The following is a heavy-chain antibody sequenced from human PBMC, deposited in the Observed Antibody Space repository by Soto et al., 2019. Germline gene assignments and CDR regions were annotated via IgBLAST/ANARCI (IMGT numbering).Heavy chain of an antibody. Sequence: SVKVSCKASGGTFSSYAISWVRQAPGQGLEWMGGIIPIFGTANYAQKFQGRVTITADKSTSTAYMELSSLRSEDTAVYYCARGYYYDSSGYSLPIDYWGQGTLVTVSS. D-gene: IGHD3-22*01. CDR2: IIPIFGTA. J-gene: IGHJ4*02. CDR3: ARGYYYDSSGYSLPIDY. CDR1: GGTFSSYA. V-gene: IGHV1-69*06.